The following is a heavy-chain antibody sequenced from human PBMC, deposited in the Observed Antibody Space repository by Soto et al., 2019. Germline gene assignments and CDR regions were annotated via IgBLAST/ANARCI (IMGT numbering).Heavy chain of an antibody. CDR1: GGSISSGGYS. V-gene: IGHV4-30-2*01. Sequence: QLQLQESGSGLVKPSQTLSLTCAVSGGSISSGGYSWSWIRQPPGKGLEWIGYIYHSGSTYYNPSLKSRVTISVDRSTNQFSLKLSSVTAADTAVYYCARDPYCSGGSCNWFDPWGQGTLVTVSS. J-gene: IGHJ5*02. CDR3: ARDPYCSGGSCNWFDP. CDR2: IYHSGST. D-gene: IGHD2-15*01.